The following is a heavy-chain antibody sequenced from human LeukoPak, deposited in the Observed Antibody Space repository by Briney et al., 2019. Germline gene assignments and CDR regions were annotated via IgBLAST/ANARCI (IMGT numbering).Heavy chain of an antibody. CDR2: ISYDGSNK. Sequence: GGSLRLSCAASGFTFSSYGMHWVRQAPGKGLEWVAVISYDGSNKYYADSVKGRFTISRDNSKNTLYLQMNSLRAEDTAVYYCTRDATYYLRYGYFDYWGQGTLVTVSS. V-gene: IGHV3-30*03. CDR3: TRDATYYLRYGYFDY. CDR1: GFTFSSYG. D-gene: IGHD2/OR15-2a*01. J-gene: IGHJ4*02.